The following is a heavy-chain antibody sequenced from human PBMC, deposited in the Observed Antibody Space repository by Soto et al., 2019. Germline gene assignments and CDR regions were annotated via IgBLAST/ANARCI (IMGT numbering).Heavy chain of an antibody. V-gene: IGHV4-31*03. D-gene: IGHD5-12*01. Sequence: SETLSLTCTVSGDSVSSGAYYWTWIRRRPGQGLEWIGYIYYSGRTYYSPSLKRRLSISLDTSKNQFSLRLSSVTAADTAMYYCARARLRAVYAVDIWGQGTMVTVSS. J-gene: IGHJ3*02. CDR3: ARARLRAVYAVDI. CDR2: IYYSGRT. CDR1: GDSVSSGAYY.